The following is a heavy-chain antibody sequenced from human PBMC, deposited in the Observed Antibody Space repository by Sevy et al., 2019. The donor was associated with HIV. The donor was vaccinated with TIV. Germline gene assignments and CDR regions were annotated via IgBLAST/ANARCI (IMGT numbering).Heavy chain of an antibody. CDR1: GFTFRTYS. D-gene: IGHD6-19*01. Sequence: GGSLRLSCAASGFTFRTYSMNWVRQAPGKELEWLSYIGRRSRTIYYADSVEGRFTISRDNAKNSLYLQINSLRAEDTAVYYCARAYSGGWPQAAWTDYWGQGTLVTVSS. V-gene: IGHV3-48*01. CDR3: ARAYSGGWPQAAWTDY. CDR2: IGRRSRTI. J-gene: IGHJ4*02.